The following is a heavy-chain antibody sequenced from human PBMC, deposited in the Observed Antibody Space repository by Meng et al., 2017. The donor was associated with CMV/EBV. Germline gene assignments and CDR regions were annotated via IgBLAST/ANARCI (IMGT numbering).Heavy chain of an antibody. Sequence: VQLLQSGVEGKKPGSSVKVSCNAAGGTFSSYAISWVRQPPGQGLEWMGGIIPIFGTANYAQKFQGRVTITADESTSTAYMELSSLRSEDTAVYYCARVCGGSCFDYWGQGTLVTVSS. CDR1: GGTFSSYA. J-gene: IGHJ4*02. CDR2: IIPIFGTA. CDR3: ARVCGGSCFDY. V-gene: IGHV1-69*12. D-gene: IGHD2-15*01.